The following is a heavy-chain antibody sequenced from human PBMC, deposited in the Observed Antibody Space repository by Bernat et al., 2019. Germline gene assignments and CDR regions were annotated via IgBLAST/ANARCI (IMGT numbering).Heavy chain of an antibody. CDR2: IYSGGST. CDR1: GFTVSSNY. CDR3: ARGPVRGYSGYDPLYYYYYGMDV. V-gene: IGHV3-53*01. Sequence: EVQLVESGGGLIQPGGSLRLSCAASGFTVSSNYMSWVCQAPGKGLEWVSVIYSGGSTYYADSVQGRVTSSRDNSKNTLYLQMNRLRAEDTAVYYCARGPVRGYSGYDPLYYYYYGMDVWG. J-gene: IGHJ6*02. D-gene: IGHD5-12*01.